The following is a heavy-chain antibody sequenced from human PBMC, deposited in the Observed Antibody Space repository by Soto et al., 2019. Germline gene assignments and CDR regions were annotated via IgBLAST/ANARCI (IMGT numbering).Heavy chain of an antibody. J-gene: IGHJ4*02. D-gene: IGHD6-19*01. CDR2: ISSSSSTI. CDR1: GFTFSSYS. Sequence: XXSLRLSFAASGFTFSSYSMYWVPQAPGKGLEWVSYISSSSSTIYYADSVKGRFTISRDNAKNSLYLQMNSLRDEDTAVYYCARDPTYSSGWYDYWGQGTLVTVSS. CDR3: ARDPTYSSGWYDY. V-gene: IGHV3-48*02.